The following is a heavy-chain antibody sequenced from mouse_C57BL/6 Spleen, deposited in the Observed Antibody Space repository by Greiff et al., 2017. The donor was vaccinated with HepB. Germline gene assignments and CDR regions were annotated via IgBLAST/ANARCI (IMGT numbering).Heavy chain of an antibody. V-gene: IGHV1-82*01. CDR1: GYAFSSSW. J-gene: IGHJ2*01. CDR3: ARWVYYYGSSYYFDY. Sequence: QVQLQQSGPELVKPGASVKISCKASGYAFSSSWMNWVKQRPGKGLEWIGRIYPGDGDTNYNGKFKGKATLTADKSSSTAYMQLSSLTSEDSAVYFCARWVYYYGSSYYFDYWGQGTTLTVSS. D-gene: IGHD1-1*01. CDR2: IYPGDGDT.